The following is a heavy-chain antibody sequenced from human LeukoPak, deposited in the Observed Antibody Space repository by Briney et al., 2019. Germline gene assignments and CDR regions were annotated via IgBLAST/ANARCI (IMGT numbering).Heavy chain of an antibody. CDR1: GFTFSSYW. CDR3: AKGSKEVLFTRDHYMDV. V-gene: IGHV3-30*02. Sequence: PGGSLRLSCAASGFTFSSYWMHWVRQAPGKGLEWVTFIRYDGSNKYYADSVKGRFTISRDNSKNTLYLQMNSLRAEDTAVYYCAKGSKEVLFTRDHYMDVWGKGTTVTISS. D-gene: IGHD3-3*01. J-gene: IGHJ6*03. CDR2: IRYDGSNK.